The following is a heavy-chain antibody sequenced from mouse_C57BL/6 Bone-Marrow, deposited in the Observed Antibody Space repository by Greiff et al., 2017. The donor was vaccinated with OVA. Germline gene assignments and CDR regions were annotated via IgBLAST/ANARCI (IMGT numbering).Heavy chain of an antibody. CDR2: IYPRRGNT. Sequence: QVQLQQSGAELARPGASVKLSCKASGYTFTSYGISWVKQRTGQGLEWIGEIYPRRGNTYYNEKFKGRATLTADKSSSTAYMELRSLTSEDSAVYFCARDYAMDYWGQGTSVTVSS. V-gene: IGHV1-81*01. J-gene: IGHJ4*01. CDR1: GYTFTSYG. CDR3: ARDYAMDY.